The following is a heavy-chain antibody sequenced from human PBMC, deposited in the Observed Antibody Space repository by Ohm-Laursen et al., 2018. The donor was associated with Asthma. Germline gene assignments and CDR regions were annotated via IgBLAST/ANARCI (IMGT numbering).Heavy chain of an antibody. V-gene: IGHV3-23*01. CDR2: VGGSGVNP. D-gene: IGHD4/OR15-4a*01. Sequence: SLRLSCAASGYTFSRYSIHWVRQAPGKGLEWVSSVGGSGVNPNYADSVKGRFTTSRDNSKSTMYLQMNSLRAEDTAVYYCAKVGLTYYNAMDVWGQGTTVTVSS. CDR1: GYTFSRYS. CDR3: AKVGLTYYNAMDV. J-gene: IGHJ6*02.